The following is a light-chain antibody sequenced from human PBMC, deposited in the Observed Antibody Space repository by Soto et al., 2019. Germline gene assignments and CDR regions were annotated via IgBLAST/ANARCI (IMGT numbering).Light chain of an antibody. CDR1: QTVNTW. Sequence: DIQMTQSPSSLSASVGDRVTITCRASQTVNTWLAWYQQKPGKAXKVLIFDASSLKTGVPSRFSGSGSGTEFTLTISNLQPEDFATYYGQQYDSYSSGPFGQGTKVDIK. CDR2: DAS. V-gene: IGKV1-5*01. J-gene: IGKJ1*01. CDR3: QQYDSYSSGP.